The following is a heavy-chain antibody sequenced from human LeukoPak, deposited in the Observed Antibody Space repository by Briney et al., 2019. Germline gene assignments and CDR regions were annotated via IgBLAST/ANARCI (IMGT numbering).Heavy chain of an antibody. CDR1: GGSISSYY. CDR3: ARLNGGKMDY. V-gene: IGHV4-59*08. CDR2: IYYSGST. J-gene: IGHJ4*02. D-gene: IGHD4-23*01. Sequence: SETLSLTCTVSGGSISSYYWSWIRQPPGKGLEWIGYIYYSGSTNYNPSLKSRVTISVDTSKNQFSLKLSSVTAADTAVYYCARLNGGKMDYWGQGTLVTVSS.